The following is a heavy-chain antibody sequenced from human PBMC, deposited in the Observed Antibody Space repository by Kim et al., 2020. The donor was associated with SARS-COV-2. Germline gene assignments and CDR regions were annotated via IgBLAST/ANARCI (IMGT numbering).Heavy chain of an antibody. V-gene: IGHV3-20*01. Sequence: GYADSVKGRLTTSRDNAKNSRYLQMNSLSAEDTSLYHCARVGQWLVSDYWGQGTLVTVSS. CDR3: ARVGQWLVSDY. D-gene: IGHD6-19*01. J-gene: IGHJ4*02.